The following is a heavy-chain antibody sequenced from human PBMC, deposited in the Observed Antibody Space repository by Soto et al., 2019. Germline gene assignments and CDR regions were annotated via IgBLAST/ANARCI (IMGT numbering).Heavy chain of an antibody. CDR1: GGSISSGGYS. V-gene: IGHV4-30-2*01. Sequence: PSETLSLTCAFSGGSISSGGYSWSWIRQPPGKGLEWIGYIYHSGSTYYNPSLKSRVTISVDRSKNQFSLKLSSVTAADTAVYYCANYCGGDCHVDYWGQGTLVTVSS. CDR2: IYHSGST. D-gene: IGHD2-21*02. J-gene: IGHJ4*02. CDR3: ANYCGGDCHVDY.